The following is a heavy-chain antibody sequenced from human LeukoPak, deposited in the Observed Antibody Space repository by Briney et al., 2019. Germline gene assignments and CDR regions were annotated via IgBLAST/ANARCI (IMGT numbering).Heavy chain of an antibody. CDR2: IIPILGIA. Sequence: EASVKVSCKASGGTFSSYAISWVRQAPGQGLEWMGRIIPILGIANYAQKFQGRVTITADKSTSTAYMELSSLRSEDTAVYYCARDSRIGGSGSSDYWGQGTLVTVSS. CDR1: GGTFSSYA. J-gene: IGHJ4*02. V-gene: IGHV1-69*04. D-gene: IGHD3-10*01. CDR3: ARDSRIGGSGSSDY.